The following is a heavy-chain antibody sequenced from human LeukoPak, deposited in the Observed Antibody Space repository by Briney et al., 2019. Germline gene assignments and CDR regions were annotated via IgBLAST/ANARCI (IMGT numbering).Heavy chain of an antibody. V-gene: IGHV5-51*01. CDR3: ASPHGYSYGFDY. CDR2: IYPADSDT. J-gene: IGHJ4*02. CDR1: GYSFANYW. D-gene: IGHD5-18*01. Sequence: GESLKISCKGSGYSFANYWIGWVRQVPGRGLEWMGIIYPADSDTRYSPSFQGQVTISADKSINTAYLRWSSLKASDTAMYYCASPHGYSYGFDYWGQGTLVTVSS.